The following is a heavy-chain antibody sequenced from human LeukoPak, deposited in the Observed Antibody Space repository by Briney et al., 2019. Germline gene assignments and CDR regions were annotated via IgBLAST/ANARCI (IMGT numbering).Heavy chain of an antibody. Sequence: PGGSLRLSCAASGFTFSSYWMSWVRQAPGKGLEWVANIKQDGSEKYYVDSVKGRFTISRDNSKNTLYLQMNSLRAEDTAVYYCAKDIESEWRDWGQGTLVTVSS. D-gene: IGHD3-3*01. V-gene: IGHV3-7*03. J-gene: IGHJ4*02. CDR1: GFTFSSYW. CDR3: AKDIESEWRD. CDR2: IKQDGSEK.